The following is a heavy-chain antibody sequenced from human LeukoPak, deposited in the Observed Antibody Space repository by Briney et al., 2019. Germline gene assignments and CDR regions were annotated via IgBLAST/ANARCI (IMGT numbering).Heavy chain of an antibody. D-gene: IGHD7-27*01. CDR3: ARDRLSLGAFDI. CDR1: GGSINSSTSF. J-gene: IGHJ3*02. CDR2: IYHSGST. V-gene: IGHV4-39*07. Sequence: SETLSLTCTVSGGSINSSTSFWGWIRQAPGQGLEWIGSIYHSGSTYYNPSLKSRVTISLDTSKNQFSLRLSSLTAADTAVYYCARDRLSLGAFDIWGQGTMVTVSS.